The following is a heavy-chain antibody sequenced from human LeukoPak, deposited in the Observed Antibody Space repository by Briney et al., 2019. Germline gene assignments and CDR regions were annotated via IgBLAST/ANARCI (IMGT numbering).Heavy chain of an antibody. CDR1: GGSFSGYY. CDR3: ARALPVLLWFGELLFRGNSDWFDP. D-gene: IGHD3-10*01. Sequence: SETLSLTCAVYGGSFSGYYWSWIRQPPGKGLEWIGEINHSGSTNYNPSLKSRVTISVDTSKNQFSLKLSSVTAADTAVYYCARALPVLLWFGELLFRGNSDWFDPWGQGTLVTVSS. V-gene: IGHV4-34*01. CDR2: INHSGST. J-gene: IGHJ5*02.